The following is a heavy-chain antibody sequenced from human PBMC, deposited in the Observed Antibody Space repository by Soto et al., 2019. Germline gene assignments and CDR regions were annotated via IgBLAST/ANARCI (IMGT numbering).Heavy chain of an antibody. CDR3: ARLSTYYYYAMDV. CDR2: IYHSGST. V-gene: IGHV4-30-2*01. J-gene: IGHJ6*02. CDR1: GGSISSGGYS. Sequence: SETLSLTCAVSGGSISSGGYSWSWIRQPPGKGLEWIGYIYHSGSTYYNSSLKSRVTISVDTSKNQFSLKLSSVTAADTAVYYCARLSTYYYYAMDVWGQGTTVPVSS.